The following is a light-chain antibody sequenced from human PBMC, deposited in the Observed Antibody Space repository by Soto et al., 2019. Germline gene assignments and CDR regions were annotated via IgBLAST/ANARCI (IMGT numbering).Light chain of an antibody. J-gene: IGKJ1*01. CDR1: QSVSSN. CDR2: YAS. CDR3: QQYGSSGT. Sequence: DIVMTQSPDSLAVSLGERATINCRASQSVSSNLAWYQQKPGQAPRLLIYYASNRAAGIPARFSGSGSGTDFTLTISRLEPEDFAVYYCQQYGSSGTFGQGTKVDIK. V-gene: IGKV3-20*01.